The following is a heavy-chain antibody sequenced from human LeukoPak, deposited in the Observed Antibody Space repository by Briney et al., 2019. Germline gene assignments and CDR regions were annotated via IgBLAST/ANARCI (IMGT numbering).Heavy chain of an antibody. CDR2: ISSSGSTI. CDR1: GFTFSSYE. CDR3: ARVPMVRGVTPWGAFDI. D-gene: IGHD3-10*01. J-gene: IGHJ3*02. Sequence: GGSLRVSCAASGFTFSSYEMNWVRQAPGKGLEWVSYISSSGSTIYYADSVKGQFTISRDNAKNSLYLQMNSLRAEDTAVYYCARVPMVRGVTPWGAFDIWGQGTMVTVSS. V-gene: IGHV3-48*03.